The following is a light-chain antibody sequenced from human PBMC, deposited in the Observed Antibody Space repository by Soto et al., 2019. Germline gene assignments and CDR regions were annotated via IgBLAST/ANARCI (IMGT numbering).Light chain of an antibody. J-gene: IGLJ1*01. CDR3: SSFTSSTTYV. CDR2: NVN. V-gene: IGLV2-14*01. CDR1: SSDVGNYNY. Sequence: QSVLTQSASVSGSPGQSITISCTGTSSDVGNYNYVSWYQQHPGEVPKLIIFNVNNRPSGVSNRFSGSKSGNTASLTISGLQAEDEADYYCSSFTSSTTYVFGTGTRSPS.